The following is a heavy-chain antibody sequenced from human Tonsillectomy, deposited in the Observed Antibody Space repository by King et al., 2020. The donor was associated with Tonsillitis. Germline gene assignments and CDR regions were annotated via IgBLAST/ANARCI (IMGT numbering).Heavy chain of an antibody. CDR2: IYPGDSDT. Sequence: QLVQSGAEVKKPGESLKISCKGSGDNFISYWIGWVRQMPGKGLEWMGIIYPGDSDTTYSTSFQGQFTISVEKSISTAYLQWSSLMASDTAMYYCARLGIAVLEGAFDIWGQGTMVTVSS. J-gene: IGHJ3*02. V-gene: IGHV5-51*01. CDR1: GDNFISYW. D-gene: IGHD6-19*01. CDR3: ARLGIAVLEGAFDI.